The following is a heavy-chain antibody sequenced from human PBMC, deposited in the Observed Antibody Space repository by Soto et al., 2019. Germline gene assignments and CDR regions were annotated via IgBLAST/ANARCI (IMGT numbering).Heavy chain of an antibody. CDR1: GFTLSNYA. D-gene: IGHD2-2*01. V-gene: IGHV3-23*01. J-gene: IGHJ4*02. CDR2: IRGGGGGT. Sequence: GGSLRLSCAASGFTLSNYAMTWVRQAPGKGLEWVSVIRGGGGGTYYADSVKGRFTISRDNSKNTLYLQMNSLRAEETALYFCARDESAGSSTSNWGQGTLVTVSS. CDR3: ARDESAGSSTSN.